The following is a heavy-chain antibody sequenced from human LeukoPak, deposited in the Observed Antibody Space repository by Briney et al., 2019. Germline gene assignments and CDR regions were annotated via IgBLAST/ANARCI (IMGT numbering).Heavy chain of an antibody. J-gene: IGHJ4*02. CDR2: INAGNGNT. CDR1: GYTFTSYA. Sequence: ASVKVSCKASGYTFTSYAMHWVRQAPGQRLEWMGWINAGNGNTKYSQKFQGRVIITRDTSASTAYMELSSLRSEDTAVYYCARGVVPAARVSFDYWGQGTLVTVSS. V-gene: IGHV1-3*01. D-gene: IGHD2-2*01. CDR3: ARGVVPAARVSFDY.